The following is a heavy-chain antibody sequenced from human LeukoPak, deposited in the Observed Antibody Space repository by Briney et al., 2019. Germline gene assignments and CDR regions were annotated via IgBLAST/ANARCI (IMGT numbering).Heavy chain of an antibody. V-gene: IGHV4-30-4*01. CDR2: IYYSGGT. D-gene: IGHD2-21*01. J-gene: IGHJ5*02. Sequence: SETLSLTCTVSGGSISSGDYYWSWIRQPPGKGLEWIGYIYYSGGTYYNPSLKSRVTISVDTSKNQFSLKLSSVTAADTAVYYCARTNLIVWFDPWGQGTLVTVSS. CDR3: ARTNLIVWFDP. CDR1: GGSISSGDYY.